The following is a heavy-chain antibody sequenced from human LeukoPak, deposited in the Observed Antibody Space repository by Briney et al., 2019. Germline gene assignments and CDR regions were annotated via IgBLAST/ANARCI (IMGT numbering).Heavy chain of an antibody. CDR1: GESISGFY. J-gene: IGHJ5*02. D-gene: IGHD1-26*01. CDR2: IHYTGNT. V-gene: IGHV4-59*08. Sequence: SETLSLTCTVSGESISGFYWSWIRQPPGKGLEWIAYIHYTGNTKYNPSLKSRVTISVDTSKNQCSLEVNSVTAADTAVYYCARHGGSSSSRSSFDPWGQGSLVTVSS. CDR3: ARHGGSSSSRSSFDP.